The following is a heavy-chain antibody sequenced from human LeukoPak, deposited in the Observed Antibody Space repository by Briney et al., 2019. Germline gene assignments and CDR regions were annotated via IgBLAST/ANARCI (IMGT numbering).Heavy chain of an antibody. D-gene: IGHD3-22*01. Sequence: EASVKVSCKASGYTFTGYYMHWVRQAPGQGLEWMGWINPNSGGTNYAQKFQGRVTMTRDTSISTAYMELSRLRSDDTAVYYCARDSTTWYYDSSGYYDYWGQGTLVTVSS. CDR2: INPNSGGT. CDR3: ARDSTTWYYDSSGYYDY. CDR1: GYTFTGYY. V-gene: IGHV1-2*02. J-gene: IGHJ4*02.